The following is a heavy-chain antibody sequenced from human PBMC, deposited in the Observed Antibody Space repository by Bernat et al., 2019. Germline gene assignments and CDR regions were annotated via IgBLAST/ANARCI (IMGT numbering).Heavy chain of an antibody. Sequence: EVQLVESGGGLVQPGGSLRLSCAASGFTFSDYGMNWVRQSPGKGLEWVSYISGSSSTIYYADSAKGRFTISRDNAKNSLYLQMNSLRDEDTAVYYCARTRLTTSSSPHYWGQGTLVTVSS. CDR1: GFTFSDYG. CDR3: ARTRLTTSSSPHY. J-gene: IGHJ4*02. V-gene: IGHV3-48*02. D-gene: IGHD1-14*01. CDR2: ISGSSSTI.